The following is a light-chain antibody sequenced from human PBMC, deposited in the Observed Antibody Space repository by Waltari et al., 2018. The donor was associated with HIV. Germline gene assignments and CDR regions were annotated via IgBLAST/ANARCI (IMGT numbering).Light chain of an antibody. CDR3: SSYAGSDNRVV. Sequence: QSALTQPPSASGSPGQSVTISCTGTSSDIGAYNYVSWYQQHPGKAPKLMIYEVNKRPSGGPDRFSGAKSGNVASLTVSGLQDDDEADFYCSSYAGSDNRVVFGGGTKLTVL. CDR2: EVN. J-gene: IGLJ2*01. V-gene: IGLV2-8*01. CDR1: SSDIGAYNY.